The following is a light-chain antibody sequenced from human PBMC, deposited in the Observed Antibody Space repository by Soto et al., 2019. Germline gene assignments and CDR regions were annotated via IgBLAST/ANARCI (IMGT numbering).Light chain of an antibody. CDR3: QVWDSSSHHVV. Sequence: SYELTQPPSVSVAPGQTARITCGGNNIGSKSVHWYQQRPGQAPVLVVYHNGDRPSGIPERFSDSKSGNTATLAISRVEAGDEADYYCQVWDSSSHHVVFGGGTKLTVL. V-gene: IGLV3-21*02. CDR1: NIGSKS. J-gene: IGLJ2*01. CDR2: HNG.